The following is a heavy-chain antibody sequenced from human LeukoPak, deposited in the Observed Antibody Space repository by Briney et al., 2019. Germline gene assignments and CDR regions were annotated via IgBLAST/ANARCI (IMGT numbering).Heavy chain of an antibody. Sequence: ASVKVSCKASGYTFTSYDVNWVRQATGQGLEWMGWMNPNSGNTGYAQKFQGRVTMTRNTSISTAYMELSSLRSEDTAVYYCARWSSTSPEIYWFDPWGQGTLVTVSS. CDR3: ARWSSTSPEIYWFDP. CDR2: MNPNSGNT. V-gene: IGHV1-8*01. J-gene: IGHJ5*02. CDR1: GYTFTSYD. D-gene: IGHD2-2*01.